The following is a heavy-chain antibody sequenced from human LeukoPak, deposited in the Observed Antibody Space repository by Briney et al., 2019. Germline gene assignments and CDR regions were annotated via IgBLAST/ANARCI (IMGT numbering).Heavy chain of an antibody. Sequence: SETLSLTCTVSGGSISSSSYYWGWIRQPPGKGLEWIGSIYYSGSTYYNPSLKSRVTISVDTSKNQFSLKLSSVTAADTAVYYCARDPGWSSGWYFMWFDPWGQGTLVTVSS. CDR3: ARDPGWSSGWYFMWFDP. J-gene: IGHJ5*02. D-gene: IGHD6-19*01. CDR1: GGSISSSSYY. CDR2: IYYSGST. V-gene: IGHV4-39*07.